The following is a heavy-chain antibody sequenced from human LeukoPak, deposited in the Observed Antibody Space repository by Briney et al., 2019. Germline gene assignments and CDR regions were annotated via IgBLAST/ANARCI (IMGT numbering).Heavy chain of an antibody. CDR3: ATDRSRVLRFLEWFSKDAEYFRH. J-gene: IGHJ1*01. D-gene: IGHD3-3*01. V-gene: IGHV1-24*01. Sequence: ASVKVSCKVSGYTLTELSMHWVRQAPGKGLEWMGGFDPEDGETIYAQKFQGRVTMTEDTSTDTAYMELSSLRSEDTAVYYCATDRSRVLRFLEWFSKDAEYFRHWGQGTLVTVSS. CDR1: GYTLTELS. CDR2: FDPEDGET.